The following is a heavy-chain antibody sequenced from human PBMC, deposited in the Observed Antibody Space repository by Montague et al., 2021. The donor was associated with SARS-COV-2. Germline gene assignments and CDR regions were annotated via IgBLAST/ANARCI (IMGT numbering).Heavy chain of an antibody. CDR2: ISHGGGS. J-gene: IGHJ6*02. Sequence: SETLSLTCDVYGGSFSSYWSWIRQPPGRGLEWVGQISHGGGSNYNKSLKSRVTISVDTTKNKDSLKLSSVTAADTAVYYCASHCGGGRCYFGMDVWGQGTTVTVSS. D-gene: IGHD2-15*01. CDR1: GGSFSSY. V-gene: IGHV4-34*01. CDR3: ASHCGGGRCYFGMDV.